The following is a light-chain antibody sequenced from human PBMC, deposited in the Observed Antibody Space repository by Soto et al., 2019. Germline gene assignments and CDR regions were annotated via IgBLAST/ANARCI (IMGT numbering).Light chain of an antibody. CDR3: QQYNTYWT. CDR1: QSISSW. CDR2: DAS. J-gene: IGKJ1*01. V-gene: IGKV1-5*01. Sequence: DIQITQSPSTLSASVGDRVTITCRASQSISSWLAWYQQKPGIAPKLLIYDASTLESGVPSRFSGSGSGTEFTLTINSLQPDDFATYYCQQYNTYWTFGQGTKVDIK.